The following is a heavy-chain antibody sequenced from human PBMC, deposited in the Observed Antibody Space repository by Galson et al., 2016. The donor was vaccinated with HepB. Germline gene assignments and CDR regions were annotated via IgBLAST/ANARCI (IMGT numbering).Heavy chain of an antibody. V-gene: IGHV3-23*01. D-gene: IGHD6-19*01. CDR1: GFSISIYS. J-gene: IGHJ3*02. Sequence: SLRLSCAASGFSISIYSMNWVRQAPGKGLEWVSAIRGSGTGTSYTDSVKGRFTISRDNSKNTLYPQMNSLRAGDATVYYCAKISLAGYNSGWGGSFDIWGRGTMVTVSS. CDR2: IRGSGTGT. CDR3: AKISLAGYNSGWGGSFDI.